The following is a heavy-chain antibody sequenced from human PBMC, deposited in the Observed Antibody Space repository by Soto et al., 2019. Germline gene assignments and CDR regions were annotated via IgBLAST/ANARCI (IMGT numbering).Heavy chain of an antibody. Sequence: LRLSCTASGFTFGDYAMSWVRQAPGKGLEWVGFIRSKAYGGTTEYAASVKGRFTISRDDSKSIAYLQMNSLKTEDTAVYYCTRDLGSSWYYYGMDVWGQGTTVTVSS. V-gene: IGHV3-49*04. CDR1: GFTFGDYA. D-gene: IGHD6-13*01. CDR2: IRSKAYGGTT. CDR3: TRDLGSSWYYYGMDV. J-gene: IGHJ6*02.